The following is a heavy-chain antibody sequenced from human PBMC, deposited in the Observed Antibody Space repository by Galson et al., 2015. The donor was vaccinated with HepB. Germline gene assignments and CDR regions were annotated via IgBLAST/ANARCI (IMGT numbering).Heavy chain of an antibody. V-gene: IGHV1-69*10. CDR2: IIPILGIA. CDR1: GGTFSSYA. Sequence: SVKVSCKASGGTFSSYAISWVRQAPGQGLEWMGGIIPILGIANYAQKFQGRVTITADKSTSTAYMELSSPRSEDTAVYYCARRSRGPRYYDFWSGYFYWGQGTLVTVSS. J-gene: IGHJ4*02. D-gene: IGHD3-3*01. CDR3: ARRSRGPRYYDFWSGYFY.